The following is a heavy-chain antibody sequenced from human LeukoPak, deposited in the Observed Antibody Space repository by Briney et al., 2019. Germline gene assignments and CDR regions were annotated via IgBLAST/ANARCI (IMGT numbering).Heavy chain of an antibody. D-gene: IGHD5-12*01. Sequence: GGSLRLSCAASGFTFSSYSMNWVRQAPGKGLEWVSSVSSSSSYIYYADSVKGRFTISRDNAKNSLYLQMNSLRAEDTAVYYCARDRVIDIVATIALDCWGQGTLVTVSS. CDR2: VSSSSSYI. J-gene: IGHJ4*02. V-gene: IGHV3-21*01. CDR1: GFTFSSYS. CDR3: ARDRVIDIVATIALDC.